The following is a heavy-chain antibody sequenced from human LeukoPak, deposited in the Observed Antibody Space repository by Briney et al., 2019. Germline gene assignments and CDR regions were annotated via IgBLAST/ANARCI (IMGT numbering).Heavy chain of an antibody. CDR1: GGTFSSYA. J-gene: IGHJ5*02. CDR3: ARDCGGSCYSRGLGWFDP. CDR2: IIPILGVA. V-gene: IGHV1-69*04. D-gene: IGHD2-15*01. Sequence: SVKVSCKASGGTFSSYAISWVRQAPGQGLEWMGRIIPILGVANYAQKFQGRVTITANKSTSTAYMELSSLRSEDTAVYYCARDCGGSCYSRGLGWFDPWGQGTLVTVSS.